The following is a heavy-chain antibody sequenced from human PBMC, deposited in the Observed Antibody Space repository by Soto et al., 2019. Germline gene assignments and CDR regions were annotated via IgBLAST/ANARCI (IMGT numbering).Heavy chain of an antibody. CDR2: IGTAGDT. CDR1: GFTFSSYD. Sequence: GGSLRLSCAASGFTFSSYDMHWVRQATGKGLEWVSAIGTAGDTYYPGSVKGRFTISRENAKNSLYLQMNSLRAGDTAVYYCAREKGGYCSGGSCYKESFFDIWGQGTMVTVSS. CDR3: AREKGGYCSGGSCYKESFFDI. V-gene: IGHV3-13*04. J-gene: IGHJ3*02. D-gene: IGHD2-15*01.